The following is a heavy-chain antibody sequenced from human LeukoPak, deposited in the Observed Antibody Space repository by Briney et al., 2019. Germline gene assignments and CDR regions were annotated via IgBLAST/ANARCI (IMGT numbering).Heavy chain of an antibody. CDR2: IYHTGRP. CDR1: GGSISSGGYS. CDR3: ASGTTVTNFAY. V-gene: IGHV4-30-2*01. J-gene: IGHJ4*02. Sequence: PSETLSLTCSVSGGSISSGGYSWSWIRQPPGKGLEWIGYIYHTGRPYYTPSLKNRVSISIDMSKNQFLLKLTSVTAADTAVYYCASGTTVTNFAYWGQGTLVTVSS. D-gene: IGHD4-17*01.